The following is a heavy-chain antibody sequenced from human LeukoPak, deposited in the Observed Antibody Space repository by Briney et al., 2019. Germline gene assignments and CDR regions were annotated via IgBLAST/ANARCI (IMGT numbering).Heavy chain of an antibody. D-gene: IGHD3-22*01. V-gene: IGHV1-8*01. CDR2: MNPNSGNS. J-gene: IGHJ4*02. CDR1: GYTFTSYD. CDR3: ARRADDYDRSCYQH. Sequence: GASVKVSCKASGYTFTSYDINWVRQATGQGLEWMGWMNPNSGNSGYAQKFQGRVTMTRDTSITTAYMELSSLRSDDTAVYYCARRADDYDRSCYQHWGRGTLVTVSS.